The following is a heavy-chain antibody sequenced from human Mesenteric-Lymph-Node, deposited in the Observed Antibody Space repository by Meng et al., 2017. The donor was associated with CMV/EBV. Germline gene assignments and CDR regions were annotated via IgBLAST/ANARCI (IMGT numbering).Heavy chain of an antibody. CDR3: ARHGWLQFFLY. CDR1: GGSSRSSSYY. J-gene: IGHJ4*02. V-gene: IGHV4-39*01. D-gene: IGHD5-24*01. CDR2: IYYSGST. Sequence: SVSGGSSRSSSYYWGWVRQSPGKGLQWIGSIYYSGSTYYNVSLKSRATISVDTSNNQFSLELTSVTAADTATYYCARHGWLQFFLYWGQGSLVTVSS.